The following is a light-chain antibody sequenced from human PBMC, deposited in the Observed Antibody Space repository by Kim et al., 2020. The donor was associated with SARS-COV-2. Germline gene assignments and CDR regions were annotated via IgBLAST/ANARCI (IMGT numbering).Light chain of an antibody. Sequence: QPVLTQPPSASATPGQRVTISCSGSSSTLGSNPVNWYQQLPGAAPKLLMHSNNLRPSGVPDRFSGSKSGTSASLAISELQSEDEADYYCATWDDTRFVFGTGTKVTVL. CDR3: ATWDDTRFV. CDR1: SSTLGSNP. J-gene: IGLJ1*01. CDR2: SNN. V-gene: IGLV1-44*01.